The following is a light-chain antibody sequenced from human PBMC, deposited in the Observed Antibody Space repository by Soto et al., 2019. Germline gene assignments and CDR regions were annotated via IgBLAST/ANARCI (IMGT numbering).Light chain of an antibody. V-gene: IGLV1-44*01. J-gene: IGLJ1*01. CDR2: SNN. CDR3: SSYTAGGTI. Sequence: QSVLTQPPSASGTPGQRVTISCSGSSSNIGSNTVNWYQQLPGTAPKLLIYSNNQRPSGVPDRFSGSKSGTSASLAISGLQAEDEADYYCSSYTAGGTIFGTGTKLTV. CDR1: SSNIGSNT.